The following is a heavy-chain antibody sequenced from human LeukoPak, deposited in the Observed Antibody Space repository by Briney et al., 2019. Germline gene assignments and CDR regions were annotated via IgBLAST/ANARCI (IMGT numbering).Heavy chain of an antibody. CDR2: ISSSSSYI. CDR3: ARDYNHDY. J-gene: IGHJ4*02. CDR1: GFTFSRYW. V-gene: IGHV3-21*06. Sequence: PGGSLRLSCAASGFTFSRYWMSWVRQAPGKGLEWVSSISSSSSYIYYADSVKGRFTISRDNAKNSLYLQMNCLRAEDTAVYYCARDYNHDYWGQGTLVTVSS. D-gene: IGHD5-24*01.